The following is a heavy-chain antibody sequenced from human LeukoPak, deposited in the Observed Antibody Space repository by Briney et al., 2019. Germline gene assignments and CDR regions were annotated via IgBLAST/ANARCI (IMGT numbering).Heavy chain of an antibody. V-gene: IGHV3-74*01. Sequence: GGSLRLSCAASGFTFSSYAMSWVRQAPGKGLVWVSRFNSDGSSTSYADSVKGRFTISRDNAKNTLYLQMNSLRAEDTAVYYCTRERGDWKGAFDIWGQGTMVTVSS. CDR2: FNSDGSST. J-gene: IGHJ3*02. CDR1: GFTFSSYA. CDR3: TRERGDWKGAFDI. D-gene: IGHD2-21*02.